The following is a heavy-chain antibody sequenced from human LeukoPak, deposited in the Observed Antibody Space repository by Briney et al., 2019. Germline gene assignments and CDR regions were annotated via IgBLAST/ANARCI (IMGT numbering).Heavy chain of an antibody. Sequence: SVKVSCKASGGTFSSYAISWVRQAPGQGLEWMGRIVPILGIANYAQKFQGRVTITADKSTSTAYMELSSLRSEDTAVYYCARASSYCSSTSCYGMDVWGQGTTVTVSS. V-gene: IGHV1-69*04. CDR2: IVPILGIA. D-gene: IGHD2-2*01. CDR1: GGTFSSYA. CDR3: ARASSYCSSTSCYGMDV. J-gene: IGHJ6*02.